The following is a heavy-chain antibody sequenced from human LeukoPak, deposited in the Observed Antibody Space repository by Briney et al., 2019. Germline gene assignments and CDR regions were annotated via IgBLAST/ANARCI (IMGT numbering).Heavy chain of an antibody. J-gene: IGHJ3*02. CDR3: TREDARDDAFDI. CDR1: GFTFSSYA. V-gene: IGHV3-49*04. CDR2: IRSKAYGGTT. Sequence: GGSLRLSCAASGFTFSSYAMSWVRQAPGEGLEWVGFIRSKAYGGTTEYAASVKGRFTISRDDSKSIAYLQMNSLKTEDTAVYYCTREDARDDAFDIWGQGTMVTVSS.